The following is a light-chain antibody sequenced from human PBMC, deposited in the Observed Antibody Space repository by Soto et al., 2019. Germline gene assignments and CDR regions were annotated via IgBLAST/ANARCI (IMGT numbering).Light chain of an antibody. CDR1: SSDVGAFNF. J-gene: IGLJ1*01. CDR3: SSYTVSRTYV. V-gene: IGLV2-14*03. Sequence: QSALTQPASVSGSPGQSITISCTGTSSDVGAFNFVSWHQQHPGKAPKLMIYNVYDRPSGVSYRFSGSKYGNTASLTISWLQGEDEADYYCSSYTVSRTYVFGTGTKLTVL. CDR2: NVY.